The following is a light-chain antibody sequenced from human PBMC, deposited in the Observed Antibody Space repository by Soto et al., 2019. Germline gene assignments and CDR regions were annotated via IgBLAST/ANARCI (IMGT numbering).Light chain of an antibody. J-gene: IGLJ1*01. CDR2: EVT. Sequence: QSALTQPASVSGSPGQSITISCTGTSGDVGAYNFVSWYQQYPGKAPKLMIYEVTNRPSGVSNRFSGSKSGNTASLTISGLQAEDEADYYCTSYASGSTLYVFGTGTKLTVL. CDR3: TSYASGSTLYV. CDR1: SGDVGAYNF. V-gene: IGLV2-14*01.